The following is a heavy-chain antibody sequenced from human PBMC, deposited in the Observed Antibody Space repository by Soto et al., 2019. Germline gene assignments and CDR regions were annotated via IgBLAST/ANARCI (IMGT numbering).Heavy chain of an antibody. Sequence: EGSLRLSCAASGFTFSSYWMSWVRQAPGKGLEWVANIKQDGSEKYYVDSVKGRFTISRDNAKNSLYLQMNSLRAEDTAVYYCARDRDYYYYGMDVWGQGTTVTVSS. CDR1: GFTFSSYW. CDR3: ARDRDYYYYGMDV. D-gene: IGHD3-10*01. CDR2: IKQDGSEK. J-gene: IGHJ6*02. V-gene: IGHV3-7*01.